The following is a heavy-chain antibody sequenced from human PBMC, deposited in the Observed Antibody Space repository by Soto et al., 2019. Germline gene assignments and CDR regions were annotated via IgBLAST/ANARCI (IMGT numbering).Heavy chain of an antibody. V-gene: IGHV4-59*01. Sequence: SETLSLTCTVSGGSISSYYWSWIRQPPGKGLEWIGYIYYSGSTNYNPSLKSRVTISVDTSKNQFSLKLSSVTAADTAVYYCARRYGGNFDYWGQGSLVTVS. CDR2: IYYSGST. CDR3: ARRYGGNFDY. J-gene: IGHJ4*02. D-gene: IGHD1-26*01. CDR1: GGSISSYY.